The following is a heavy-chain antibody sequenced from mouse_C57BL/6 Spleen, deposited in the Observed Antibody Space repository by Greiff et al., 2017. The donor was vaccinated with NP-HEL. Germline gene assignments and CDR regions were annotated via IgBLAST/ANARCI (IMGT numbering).Heavy chain of an antibody. V-gene: IGHV1-59*01. D-gene: IGHD4-1*01. J-gene: IGHJ3*01. CDR1: GYTFTSYW. Sequence: VQLQQPGAELVRPGTSVKLSCKASGYTFTSYWMHWVKQRPGQGLEWIGVIDPSDSYTNYNQKFKGKATLTVDTSSSTAYMQLSSLTSEDSAVYYCARDRTGTAWFAYWGQGTLVTVSA. CDR3: ARDRTGTAWFAY. CDR2: IDPSDSYT.